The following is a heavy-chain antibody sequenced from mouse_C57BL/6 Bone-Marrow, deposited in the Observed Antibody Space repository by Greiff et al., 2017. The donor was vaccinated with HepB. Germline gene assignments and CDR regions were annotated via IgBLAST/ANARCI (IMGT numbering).Heavy chain of an antibody. V-gene: IGHV1-50*01. CDR2: IDPSDSYT. J-gene: IGHJ2*01. CDR1: GYTFTSYW. Sequence: QVQLQQSGAELVKPGASVKLSCKASGYTFTSYWMQWVKQRPGQGLEWIGEIDPSDSYTNYNQKFKGKATLTVDTSSSTAYMQLSSLTSEDSAVYYCAREPLQYYFDYWGQGTTLTVSS. CDR3: AREPLQYYFDY. D-gene: IGHD1-1*01.